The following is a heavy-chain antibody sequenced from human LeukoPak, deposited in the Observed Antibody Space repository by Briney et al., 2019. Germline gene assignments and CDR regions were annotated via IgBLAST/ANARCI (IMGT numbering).Heavy chain of an antibody. J-gene: IGHJ6*03. V-gene: IGHV1-69*06. CDR2: IIPIFGTA. CDR3: ARDYGSGAYYYYYMDV. D-gene: IGHD3-10*01. Sequence: KVSCKASGGTFSSYAISWVRQAPGQGLEWMGGIIPIFGTANYAQKFQGRVTITADKSTSTAYMELSSLRSEDTAVYYCARDYGSGAYYYYYMDVWGKGTTVTVSS. CDR1: GGTFSSYA.